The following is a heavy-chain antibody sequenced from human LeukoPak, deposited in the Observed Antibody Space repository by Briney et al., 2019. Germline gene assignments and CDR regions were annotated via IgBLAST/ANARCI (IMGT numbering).Heavy chain of an antibody. V-gene: IGHV3-30*18. CDR2: ISYDGSNK. Sequence: GRSLRLSCAASGFTFSSYGMHWVRQAPGKGLEWVAVISYDGSNKYYADSVKGRFTISRDNSKNTLYLQMNSLRAEDKAVYYWAKNKGKAGAGHFDYWGQGTLVTVSS. D-gene: IGHD6-19*01. J-gene: IGHJ4*02. CDR3: AKNKGKAGAGHFDY. CDR1: GFTFSSYG.